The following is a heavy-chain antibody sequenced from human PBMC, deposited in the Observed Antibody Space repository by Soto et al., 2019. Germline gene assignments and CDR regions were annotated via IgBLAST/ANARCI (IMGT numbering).Heavy chain of an antibody. V-gene: IGHV4-34*01. CDR1: GGSFSGYY. D-gene: IGHD4-17*01. J-gene: IGHJ4*02. CDR2: INHSGST. Sequence: QVQLQQWGAGLLKPSETLSLTCAVYGGSFSGYYWSWIRQPPGKGLEWIGEINHSGSTNYNPSLKSRVTISVDTSKNQFSLKLSSGTAADTAVYYCARGLSATVVTDDYWGQGTLVTVSS. CDR3: ARGLSATVVTDDY.